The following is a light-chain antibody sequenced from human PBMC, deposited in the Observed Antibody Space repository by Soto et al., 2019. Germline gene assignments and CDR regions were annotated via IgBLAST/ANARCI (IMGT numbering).Light chain of an antibody. CDR3: SSYTSSSTPV. CDR1: SSDVGGYNY. Sequence: QSVLTQPASVSGSPGQSITISCTGTSSDVGGYNYVSWYQQHPGKAPKLMIYDVSNRPSGVSNRFSGSKSGNTASLTISGLQAEDEADYYCSSYTSSSTPVFGTGTSSPS. V-gene: IGLV2-14*01. CDR2: DVS. J-gene: IGLJ1*01.